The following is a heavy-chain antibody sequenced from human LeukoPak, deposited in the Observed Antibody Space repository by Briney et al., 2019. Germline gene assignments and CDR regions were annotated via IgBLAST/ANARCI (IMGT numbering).Heavy chain of an antibody. J-gene: IGHJ4*02. CDR1: AGSVTNGDYY. CDR3: ARGIRPTEHRPKYYFDY. D-gene: IGHD1/OR15-1a*01. V-gene: IGHV4-61*08. Sequence: PSETLSLTCTVSAGSVTNGDYYWSWLRQPPGKALEWIGFVYYTGSTYYTPSLEGRATISVDTSKNQFSVKLSSVTAADTAVYYCARGIRPTEHRPKYYFDYWGQGTLVTVSS. CDR2: VYYTGST.